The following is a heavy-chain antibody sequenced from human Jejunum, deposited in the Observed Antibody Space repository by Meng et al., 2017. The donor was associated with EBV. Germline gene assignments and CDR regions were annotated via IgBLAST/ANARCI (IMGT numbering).Heavy chain of an antibody. Sequence: QGQLVQSGVGVKKPGASVKASCKTSGYTFTRYGISWVRQAPGHGPEWMGWITVNNGNTNYAPRLQGRVTMTTDLSTSTAYMELRSLRSDDTAVYYCARDSSGYNANDKVSDYWGQGTLVTVSS. D-gene: IGHD5-12*01. V-gene: IGHV1-18*01. J-gene: IGHJ4*01. CDR2: ITVNNGNT. CDR3: ARDSSGYNANDKVSDY. CDR1: GYTFTRYG.